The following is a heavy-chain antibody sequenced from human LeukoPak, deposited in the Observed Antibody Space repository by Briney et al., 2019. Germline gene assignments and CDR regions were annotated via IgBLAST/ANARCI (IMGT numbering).Heavy chain of an antibody. V-gene: IGHV4-34*01. J-gene: IGHJ4*02. CDR2: INHSGST. CDR3: ARADDIVVVPAAYFDY. Sequence: PSETLSLTCAVYGGSFSGYYWSWIRQPPGKGLEWIGEINHSGSTNYNPSLKSRVPISVDTSKNQFSLKLSSVTAADTAVYYCARADDIVVVPAAYFDYWGQGTLVTVSS. CDR1: GGSFSGYY. D-gene: IGHD2-2*01.